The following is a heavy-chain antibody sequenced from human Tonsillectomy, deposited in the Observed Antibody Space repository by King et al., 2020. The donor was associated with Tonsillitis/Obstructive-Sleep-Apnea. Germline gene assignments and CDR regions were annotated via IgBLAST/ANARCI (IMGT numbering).Heavy chain of an antibody. D-gene: IGHD4-23*01. V-gene: IGHV3-64*01. CDR2: ISTNGGNK. J-gene: IGHJ4*02. Sequence: VQLVESGGGLVQPGGSLRLSCAASGFTFSSYTMHWVRQAPGKGLEYVSGISTNGGNKYYTNSVKARFTISRDNSKNTLYLQMGSLRAEDMAVYYCAREHDYGCNLPYWGQGTLVTVSS. CDR1: GFTFSSYT. CDR3: AREHDYGCNLPY.